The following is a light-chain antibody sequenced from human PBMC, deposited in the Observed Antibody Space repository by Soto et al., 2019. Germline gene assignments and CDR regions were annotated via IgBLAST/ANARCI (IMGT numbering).Light chain of an antibody. CDR2: GAS. CDR3: QQYNNWPQT. CDR1: QGVSSN. V-gene: IGKV3-15*01. J-gene: IGKJ1*01. Sequence: EIVMTQSPATLSVSPGARATLSCRASQGVSSNLAWYQQKPDQAPRLLIYGASTRATGIPARFSGSGSGTEFTLTISSLQSEDFAVYYCQQYNNWPQTFGQGTKVEIK.